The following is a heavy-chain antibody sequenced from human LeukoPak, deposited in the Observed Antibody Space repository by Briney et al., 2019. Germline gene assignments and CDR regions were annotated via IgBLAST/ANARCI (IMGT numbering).Heavy chain of an antibody. J-gene: IGHJ5*02. CDR1: GGSISSGGYY. Sequence: PSETLSLTCTVSGGSISSGGYYWSWIRQHPGKGLEWIGYIYYGGSTYYNPSLKSRVTISVDTSKHQFPLRLSSVTAAGTAVYYCARDRRAWWFAPWGQGTLVTVSS. CDR2: IYYGGST. V-gene: IGHV4-31*03. CDR3: ARDRRAWWFAP.